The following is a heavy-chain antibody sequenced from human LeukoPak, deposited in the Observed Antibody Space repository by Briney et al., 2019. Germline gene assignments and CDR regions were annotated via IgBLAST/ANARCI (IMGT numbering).Heavy chain of an antibody. J-gene: IGHJ4*02. D-gene: IGHD3-10*01. V-gene: IGHV3-7*01. CDR3: ARDGITMVRGVTVFDY. CDR2: IKQDGSEK. CDR1: GFTFSSYW. Sequence: GGSLRLSCAASGFTFSSYWMSWVRQAPGKGLEWVANIKQDGSEKYYVDSVKGRFTISRDNAKNSLSLQMNSLRAEDTAVYYCARDGITMVRGVTVFDYWGQGTLVTVSS.